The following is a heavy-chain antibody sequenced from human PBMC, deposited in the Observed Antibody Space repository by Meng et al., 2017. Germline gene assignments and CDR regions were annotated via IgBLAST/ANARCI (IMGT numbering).Heavy chain of an antibody. J-gene: IGHJ4*02. CDR2: INTNTGNP. D-gene: IGHD2-15*01. V-gene: IGHV7-4-1*02. CDR3: ARVGYCSGGSCPDY. CDR1: GYTFTGYY. Sequence: QVQMVQAGAEVKKPGASVKVSCKASGYTFTGYYMHWVRQAPGQGLEWMGWINTNTGNPTYAQGFTGRFVFSLDTSVSTAYLQISSLKAEDTAVYYCARVGYCSGGSCPDYWGQGTLVTVSS.